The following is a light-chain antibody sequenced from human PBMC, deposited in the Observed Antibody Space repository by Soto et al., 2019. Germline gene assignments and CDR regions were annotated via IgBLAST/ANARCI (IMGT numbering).Light chain of an antibody. CDR3: QHYAIWLPA. J-gene: IGKJ4*01. Sequence: EIVMTQSPATVSVSPGERATLSCRASQSIRNKLAWYQQRPGQAPTLLIYGASTRATGVPATFRGSGSGTEFTLTINGLQSEDFARNWWQHYAIWLPALGGGTKVDIK. CDR2: GAS. CDR1: QSIRNK. V-gene: IGKV3-15*01.